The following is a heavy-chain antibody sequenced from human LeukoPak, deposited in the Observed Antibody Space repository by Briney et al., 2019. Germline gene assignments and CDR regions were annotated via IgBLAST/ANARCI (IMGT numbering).Heavy chain of an antibody. CDR2: ISDSGSS. V-gene: IGHV4-61*01. D-gene: IGHD2-15*01. J-gene: IGHJ3*02. CDR3: ARDLRVVGSGGFDI. CDR1: GGSISSSSYY. Sequence: SETLSLTCTVSGGSISSSSYYWSWIRQPPGKGLEFIVYISDSGSSNYNPSLKSRVTISVDTSKNQFSLKLSSVTAADAAVYYCARDLRVVGSGGFDIWGQGTMVTVSS.